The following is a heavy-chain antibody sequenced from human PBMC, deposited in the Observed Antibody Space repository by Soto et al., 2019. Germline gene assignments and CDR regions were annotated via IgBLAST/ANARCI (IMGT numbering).Heavy chain of an antibody. Sequence: QVQLQESGPGLVKPSQTLSLTCTVSGGSISSGGYYWTWILQHPGKGLEWIGYIYYSGSTSSNPSPKTRFIISVDTSKNQFSLKLSSVTAADTVVYYCARSVFPWGPATGVTASS. CDR1: GGSISSGGYY. V-gene: IGHV4-31*03. CDR3: ARSVFP. CDR2: IYYSGST. J-gene: IGHJ5*02.